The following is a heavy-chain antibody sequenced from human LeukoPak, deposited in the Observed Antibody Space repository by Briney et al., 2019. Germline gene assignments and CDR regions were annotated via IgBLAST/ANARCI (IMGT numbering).Heavy chain of an antibody. J-gene: IGHJ4*02. CDR2: IIPILGIA. CDR3: ARGIGAGYNFYHY. D-gene: IGHD5-24*01. V-gene: IGHV1-69*04. Sequence: SVKVSCKASGGTFSSYAISWVRQAPGQELEWMGRIIPILGIANYAQKFQGRVTITADKSTSTAYMELSSLRSEDTAVYYCARGIGAGYNFYHYWGQGTLVTVSS. CDR1: GGTFSSYA.